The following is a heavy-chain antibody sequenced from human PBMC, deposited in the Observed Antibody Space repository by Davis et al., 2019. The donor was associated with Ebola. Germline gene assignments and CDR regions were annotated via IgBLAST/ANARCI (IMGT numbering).Heavy chain of an antibody. Sequence: PSETLSLTCTVSDASISRPYWNWFRQPPGKGLEWIGFISGSGRTSYNPSLTSRITISADTSKDQFSLNLRSVTAADTAVYFCARFGHGAYWGQGTLVTVSS. CDR2: ISGSGRT. CDR1: DASISRPY. J-gene: IGHJ4*02. CDR3: ARFGHGAY. D-gene: IGHD3-16*01. V-gene: IGHV4-4*09.